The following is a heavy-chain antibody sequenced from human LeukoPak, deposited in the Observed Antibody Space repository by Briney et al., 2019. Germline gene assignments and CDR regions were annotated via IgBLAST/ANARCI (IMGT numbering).Heavy chain of an antibody. CDR1: GCTFTSYG. CDR3: ARSDIVVVPAAIGWYYGMDV. V-gene: IGHV1-18*01. J-gene: IGHJ6*02. CDR2: ISAYNGNT. D-gene: IGHD2-2*02. Sequence: ASVKVSCKASGCTFTSYGISWVRQAPGQGLEWMGWISAYNGNTNYAQKLQGRVTMTTDTSTSTAYMELRSLRSDDTAVYYCARSDIVVVPAAIGWYYGMDVWGQGTTVTVSS.